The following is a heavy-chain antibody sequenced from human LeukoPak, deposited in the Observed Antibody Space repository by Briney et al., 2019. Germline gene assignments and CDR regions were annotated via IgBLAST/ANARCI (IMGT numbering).Heavy chain of an antibody. CDR2: INPNSGGT. J-gene: IGHJ4*02. D-gene: IGHD3-9*01. CDR3: ARGTLRYFDWLTY. CDR1: GYTFSGYY. Sequence: ASVKVSCKASGYTFSGYYIHWVRQAPGQGLEWMGWINPNSGGTNYAQKFQGRVTMTRDTSISTAYMELSRLRSDDTAVYYCARGTLRYFDWLTYWGQGTLVTVSS. V-gene: IGHV1-2*02.